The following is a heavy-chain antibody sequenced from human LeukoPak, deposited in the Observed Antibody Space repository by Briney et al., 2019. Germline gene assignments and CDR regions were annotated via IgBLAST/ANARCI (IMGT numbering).Heavy chain of an antibody. J-gene: IGHJ4*02. CDR1: GGSISSGGYY. Sequence: SETLSLTCTVSGGSISSGGYYWSWIRQPPGKGLEWIGYIYHSGSTYYNPSLKSRVTISVDRSKNQFSLKLSSVTAADTAVYYCARGRNIVVVPAAVLDYWGQGTLVTVSS. V-gene: IGHV4-30-2*01. CDR2: IYHSGST. D-gene: IGHD2-2*02. CDR3: ARGRNIVVVPAAVLDY.